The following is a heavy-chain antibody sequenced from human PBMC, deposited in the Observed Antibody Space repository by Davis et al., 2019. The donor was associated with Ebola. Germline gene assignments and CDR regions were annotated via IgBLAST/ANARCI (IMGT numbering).Heavy chain of an antibody. CDR2: IYYSGST. Sequence: MPSETLSLTCTVSGGSISSGGYSWSWIRQPPGKGLEWIGYIYYSGSTYYNPSLKSRVTISVDTSKNQFSLKLSSVTAADTAVYYCARVRAIAVAGTGDYWGQETLVTVSS. J-gene: IGHJ4*02. D-gene: IGHD6-19*01. CDR3: ARVRAIAVAGTGDY. V-gene: IGHV4-30-4*07. CDR1: GGSISSGGYS.